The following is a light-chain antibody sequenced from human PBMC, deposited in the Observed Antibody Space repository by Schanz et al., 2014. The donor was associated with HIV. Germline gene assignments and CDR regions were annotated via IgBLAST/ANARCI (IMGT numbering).Light chain of an antibody. J-gene: IGLJ2*01. Sequence: QSALTQPPSASGSPGQSVTISCTGTSSDVGGYNHVSWYQQHPGKPPKLMIYEVIKRPSGVPDRFSGSKSGSTASLTISGLQAEDEAVYYCSSFTRGTTPVIFGGGTKLTVL. CDR1: SSDVGGYNH. CDR2: EVI. CDR3: SSFTRGTTPVI. V-gene: IGLV2-8*01.